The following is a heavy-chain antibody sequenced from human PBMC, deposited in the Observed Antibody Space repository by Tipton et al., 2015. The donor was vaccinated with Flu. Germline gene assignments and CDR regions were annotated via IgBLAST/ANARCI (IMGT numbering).Heavy chain of an antibody. CDR2: IYVSGST. D-gene: IGHD7-27*01. CDR1: GDSISRSTTYY. J-gene: IGHJ5*01. CDR3: ARDYGDLNWFDS. Sequence: TLSLTCSVSGDSISRSTTYYWSWLRQPAGKGLEWIGRIYVSGSTSYNPSLKSRVTISVDTSKNRFSLKLNSVGAADTAVYYCARDYGDLNWFDSWGQGKVVTVSS. V-gene: IGHV4-61*02.